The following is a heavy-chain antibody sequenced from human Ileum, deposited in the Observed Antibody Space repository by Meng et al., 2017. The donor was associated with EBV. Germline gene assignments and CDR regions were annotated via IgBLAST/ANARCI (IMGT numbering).Heavy chain of an antibody. V-gene: IGHV4-4*02. Sequence: HVQRPESGPVRLQPSGTLAPTCAVSGGSSSSSNWWSWVRQPPGKGLEWIGEIYHSGSTNYNPSLKSRVTISVDKSKNQFSLKLSSVTAADTAVYYCASFPPPGKQWLVTDYWGQGTLVTVSS. D-gene: IGHD6-19*01. CDR2: IYHSGST. J-gene: IGHJ4*02. CDR1: GGSSSSSNW. CDR3: ASFPPPGKQWLVTDY.